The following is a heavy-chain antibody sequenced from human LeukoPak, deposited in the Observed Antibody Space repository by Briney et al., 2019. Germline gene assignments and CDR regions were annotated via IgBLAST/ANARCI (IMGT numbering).Heavy chain of an antibody. CDR2: VNWNGGST. CDR1: GFTFDDYG. D-gene: IGHD3-10*01. Sequence: GGSLRLSCAASGFTFDDYGMSWVRQAPGKGLEWVSGVNWNGGSTGYADSVKGRFTISRDNAKNSLYLQMNSLRAEDTALYHCARRRGSGSQYYFDYWGQGTLVTVSS. J-gene: IGHJ4*02. CDR3: ARRRGSGSQYYFDY. V-gene: IGHV3-20*01.